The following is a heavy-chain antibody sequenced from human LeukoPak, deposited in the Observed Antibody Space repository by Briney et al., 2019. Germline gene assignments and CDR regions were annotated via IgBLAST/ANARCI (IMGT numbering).Heavy chain of an antibody. CDR3: ARRRGWDYDSSGYDFDY. D-gene: IGHD3-22*01. Sequence: GESLKISCKGSGYSFTGYWIGWVRQMPGKGLEWMGIIYPGDSDTRYSPSFQGQVTISADKSISTAYLQWSSLKASDTAMYYCARRRGWDYDSSGYDFDYWGQGTLVTVSS. CDR2: IYPGDSDT. CDR1: GYSFTGYW. J-gene: IGHJ4*02. V-gene: IGHV5-51*01.